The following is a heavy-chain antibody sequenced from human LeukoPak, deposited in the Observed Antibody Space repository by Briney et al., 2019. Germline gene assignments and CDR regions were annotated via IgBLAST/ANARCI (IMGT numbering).Heavy chain of an antibody. CDR3: ARETSGYSSGWYGNVYYYGMDV. J-gene: IGHJ6*02. D-gene: IGHD6-19*01. V-gene: IGHV1-46*01. Sequence: ASVKVSCKASGYTFTSYYMHWVRQAPGQGLEWMGIINPSGGSTSYAQKFQGRVTMTRDTSTSTVYMELSSLRSDDTAVYYCARETSGYSSGWYGNVYYYGMDVWGQGTTVTVSS. CDR1: GYTFTSYY. CDR2: INPSGGST.